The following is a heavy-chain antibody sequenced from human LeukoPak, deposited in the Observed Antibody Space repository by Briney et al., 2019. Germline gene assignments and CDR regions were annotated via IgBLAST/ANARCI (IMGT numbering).Heavy chain of an antibody. D-gene: IGHD5-18*01. J-gene: IGHJ4*02. CDR3: ARDKRHSYGRYFAH. CDR2: MQSSGNS. CDR1: GGSISSYH. Sequence: PSETLSLTCSVSGGSISSYHWNWVRERPGKGLEWIGYMQSSGNSNYNPSLKSRVFMSVDTSKNQFVLNLMSVTAADTAVYYCARDKRHSYGRYFAHWGQGMLVSVSS. V-gene: IGHV4-59*01.